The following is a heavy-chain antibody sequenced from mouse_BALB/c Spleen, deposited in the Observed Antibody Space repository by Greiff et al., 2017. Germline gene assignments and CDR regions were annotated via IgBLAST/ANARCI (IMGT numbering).Heavy chain of an antibody. Sequence: EVQVVESGGGLVQPGGSLRLSCATSGFTFTDYYMSWVRQPPGKALEWLGFIRNKANGYTTEYSASVKGRFTISRDNSQSILYLQMNTLRAEDSATYYCARDIGYDDAMDYWGQGTSVTVSS. V-gene: IGHV7-3*02. CDR2: IRNKANGYTT. J-gene: IGHJ4*01. CDR1: GFTFTDYY. D-gene: IGHD2-14*01. CDR3: ARDIGYDDAMDY.